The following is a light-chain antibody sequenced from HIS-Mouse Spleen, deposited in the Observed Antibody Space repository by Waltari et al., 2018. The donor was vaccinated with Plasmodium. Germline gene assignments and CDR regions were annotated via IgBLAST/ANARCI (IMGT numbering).Light chain of an antibody. Sequence: SYELTQPPSVSVPPGQTARTPCPGDALPKKYAYWYQQKSGQAPVLGIYEDSKRPSGIPERFSGSSSGTMATLTISGAQVEDEADYYCYSTDSSGNHRVFGGGTKLTVL. J-gene: IGLJ3*02. V-gene: IGLV3-10*01. CDR2: EDS. CDR1: ALPKKY. CDR3: YSTDSSGNHRV.